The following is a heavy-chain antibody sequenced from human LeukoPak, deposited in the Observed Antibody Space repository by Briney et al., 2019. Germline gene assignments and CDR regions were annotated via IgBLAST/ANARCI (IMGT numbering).Heavy chain of an antibody. D-gene: IGHD1-26*01. CDR1: GGSISSYY. J-gene: IGHJ4*02. V-gene: IGHV4-59*01. CDR2: IYYSGST. CDR3: ASTLYSGSYYLTQLDY. Sequence: PSETLSPTCTVSGGSISSYYWSWIRQPPGKGLEWIGYIYYSGSTNYNPSLKSRVTISVDTSKNLFSLKLSSVTAADTAVYYCASTLYSGSYYLTQLDYWGQGTLVTVSS.